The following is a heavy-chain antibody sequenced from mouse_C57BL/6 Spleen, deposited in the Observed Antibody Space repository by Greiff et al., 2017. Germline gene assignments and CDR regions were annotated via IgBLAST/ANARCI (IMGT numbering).Heavy chain of an antibody. CDR3: ARGNDYSHYYAMDY. CDR2: IDPSDSYT. V-gene: IGHV1-50*01. Sequence: QVQLQQPGAELVKPGASVKLSCKASGYTFTSYWMQWVKQRPGQGLEWIGEIDPSDSYTNYNQKFKGKATLTVDTSSSTAYMQLSSLTSEDSAVYYCARGNDYSHYYAMDYWGQGTSVTVSS. J-gene: IGHJ4*01. CDR1: GYTFTSYW. D-gene: IGHD2-4*01.